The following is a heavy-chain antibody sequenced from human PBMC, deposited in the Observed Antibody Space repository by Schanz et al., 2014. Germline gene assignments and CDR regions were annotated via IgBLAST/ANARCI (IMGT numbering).Heavy chain of an antibody. CDR2: ISGSGGST. CDR3: ARGTDWNLHY. J-gene: IGHJ4*02. CDR1: GFTFSTYA. D-gene: IGHD1-1*01. V-gene: IGHV3-23*01. Sequence: EVQLLDSGGGLVQPGGSLRLSCAASGFTFSTYAMSWVRQAPGKGLEWVSAISGSGGSTYYADSVEGRFTISRDNSRNTLYLQMNSLRAGDTAVYYCARGTDWNLHYWGQGALVTVSS.